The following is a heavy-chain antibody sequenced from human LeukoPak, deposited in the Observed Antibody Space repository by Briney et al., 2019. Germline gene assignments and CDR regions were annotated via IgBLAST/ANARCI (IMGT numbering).Heavy chain of an antibody. V-gene: IGHV1-69*05. D-gene: IGHD3-10*01. CDR3: ASEDHYYGSGRDYYYYYMDV. Sequence: SVKVSCKASGYTFTSYDINWVRQAPGQGLEWMGGIIPIFGTANYAQKFQGRVTITTDESTSTAYMELSSLRSEDTAVYYCASEDHYYGSGRDYYYYYMDVWGKGTTVTVSS. CDR2: IIPIFGTA. CDR1: GYTFTSYD. J-gene: IGHJ6*03.